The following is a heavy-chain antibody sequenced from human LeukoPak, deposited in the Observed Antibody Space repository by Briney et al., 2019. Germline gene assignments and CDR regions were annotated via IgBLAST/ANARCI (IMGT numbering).Heavy chain of an antibody. J-gene: IGHJ5*02. V-gene: IGHV4-61*02. D-gene: IGHD6-13*01. CDR2: IYTSGST. CDR1: GGSISSGSYY. Sequence: PSETLSLSCTVSGGSISSGSYYWSWIRQPAGKGLEWIGRIYTSGSTNYNPSLKSRVTISVDTSKNQFSLKLSSVTAADTAVYYCARGIAAAAPFYWFDPWGQGTLVTVSS. CDR3: ARGIAAAAPFYWFDP.